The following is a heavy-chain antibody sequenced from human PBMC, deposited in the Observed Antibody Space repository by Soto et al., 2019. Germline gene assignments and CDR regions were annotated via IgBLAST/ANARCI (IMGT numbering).Heavy chain of an antibody. CDR2: ISHDGNKE. V-gene: IGHV3-30*18. J-gene: IGHJ4*02. CDR1: GFTFSNYG. CDR3: AKVPAYDYVWGTYYYFDY. D-gene: IGHD3-16*01. Sequence: GGSLRLSCAASGFTFSNYGIHWVRQAPGKGLEWVAVISHDGNKEYYADSVKGRFTVSRDNSKKTIYLQMNSLRAEDTAVYYCAKVPAYDYVWGTYYYFDYWGLGALVTVSS.